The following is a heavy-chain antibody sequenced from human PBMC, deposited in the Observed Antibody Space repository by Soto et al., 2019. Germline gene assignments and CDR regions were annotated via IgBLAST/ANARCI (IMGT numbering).Heavy chain of an antibody. Sequence: SVKVSFKASGGTFSSYAISWVRQAPGQGLEWMGGIIPIFGTANYAQKFQGRVTITADKSTSTAYMELSSLRSEDTAVYYCARGSSGYYYVYYYYYGMDVWGQGTTVTVSS. V-gene: IGHV1-69*06. D-gene: IGHD3-22*01. CDR2: IIPIFGTA. J-gene: IGHJ6*02. CDR1: GGTFSSYA. CDR3: ARGSSGYYYVYYYYYGMDV.